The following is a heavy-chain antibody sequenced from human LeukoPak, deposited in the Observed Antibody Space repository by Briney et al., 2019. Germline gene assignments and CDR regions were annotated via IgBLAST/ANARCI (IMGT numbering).Heavy chain of an antibody. Sequence: ASVKVSCKASGYTFTSYVISWVRQAPGQGLEWMGWIRAYNGNTHYAQKLQGRVTMTTDTSTSTAYMELRSLRSDDTAVYYCARGGGYSGYDLIDYWGQGTLVTVSS. CDR2: IRAYNGNT. J-gene: IGHJ4*02. D-gene: IGHD5-12*01. CDR3: ARGGGYSGYDLIDY. CDR1: GYTFTSYV. V-gene: IGHV1-18*01.